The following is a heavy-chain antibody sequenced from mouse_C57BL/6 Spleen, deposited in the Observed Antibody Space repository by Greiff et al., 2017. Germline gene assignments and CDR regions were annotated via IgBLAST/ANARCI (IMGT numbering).Heavy chain of an antibody. CDR3: ARETAQAPYFDY. CDR2: ISYDGSN. D-gene: IGHD3-2*02. J-gene: IGHJ2*01. Sequence: VQLQESGPGLVKPSQSLSLTCSVTGYSITSGYYWNWIRQFPGNKLEWMGYISYDGSNNYNPSLKNRISITRDTSKNQFFLKLNSVTTEDTATYYCARETAQAPYFDYWGQGTTLTVSS. V-gene: IGHV3-6*01. CDR1: GYSITSGYY.